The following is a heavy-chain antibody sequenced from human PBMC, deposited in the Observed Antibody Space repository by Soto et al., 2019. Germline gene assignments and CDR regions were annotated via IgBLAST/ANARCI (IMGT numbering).Heavy chain of an antibody. J-gene: IGHJ6*03. CDR3: AAIAAQPYYYYYMDV. V-gene: IGHV1-24*01. Sequence: ASVKVSCKVSGYTLTELSMHWVRQAPGKGLEWMGGFDPEDGETIYAQKFQGRVTMTEDTSTDTAYMELSSLRSEDTAVYYCAAIAAQPYYYYYMDVWGKGTTVTVSS. CDR1: GYTLTELS. CDR2: FDPEDGET. D-gene: IGHD6-13*01.